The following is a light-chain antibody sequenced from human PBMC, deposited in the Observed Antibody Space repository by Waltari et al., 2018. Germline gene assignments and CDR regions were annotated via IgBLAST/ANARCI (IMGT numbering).Light chain of an antibody. J-gene: IGKJ1*01. CDR1: RSIGRY. CDR2: GAS. V-gene: IGKV3-20*01. Sequence: EIVLTQSPGTLSLSPGERATLSCRASRSIGRYLVWYQQKPGQAPMLLIHGASSRAAGIPYRFSGSGSGTDFSLTISRLEPEDFAVYYCQNHERLPAVFGQGTKVEIK. CDR3: QNHERLPAV.